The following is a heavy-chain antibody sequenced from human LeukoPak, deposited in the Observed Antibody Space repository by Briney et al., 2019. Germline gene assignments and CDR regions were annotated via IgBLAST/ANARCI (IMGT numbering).Heavy chain of an antibody. D-gene: IGHD6-13*01. Sequence: SETLSLTCAVYGGSFSGYYWSWIRQPPGKGLEWIGEINHSGSTNYNPSLKSRVTISVDTSKNQFSLKLSSVTAADTAVYYCARVGIAAAGLYYYYYMDVWGKGTTVTVSS. J-gene: IGHJ6*03. CDR3: ARVGIAAAGLYYYYYMDV. V-gene: IGHV4-34*01. CDR1: GGSFSGYY. CDR2: INHSGST.